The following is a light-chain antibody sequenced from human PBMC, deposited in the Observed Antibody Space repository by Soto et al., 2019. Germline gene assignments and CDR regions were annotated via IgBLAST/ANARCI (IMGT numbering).Light chain of an antibody. V-gene: IGKV1-39*01. CDR2: AAS. CDR3: QQNYNAPRT. J-gene: IGKJ4*01. CDR1: QSISSH. Sequence: DIQVTQSPSSLSASVGDRVTITCRASQSISSHLNWYQQKPGKAPKPLIFAASRLQSGVPSRFRGSGSGTDFTLTITSLQPEEFATYYCQQNYNAPRTFGGGTKIEIK.